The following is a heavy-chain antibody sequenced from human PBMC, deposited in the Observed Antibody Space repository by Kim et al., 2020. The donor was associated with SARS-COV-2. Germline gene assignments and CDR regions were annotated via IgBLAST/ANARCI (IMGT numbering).Heavy chain of an antibody. CDR1: GFTFSSYA. D-gene: IGHD1-26*01. J-gene: IGHJ5*01. V-gene: IGHV3-30*04. CDR2: ISYDGSNK. CDR3: ARGGVGATRLSWFDS. Sequence: GGSLRLSCAASGFTFSSYAMHWVRQAPGKGLEWVAVISYDGSNKYYADSVKGRFTISRDNSKNTLYLQMNSLRAEDTAVYYCARGGVGATRLSWFDSWG.